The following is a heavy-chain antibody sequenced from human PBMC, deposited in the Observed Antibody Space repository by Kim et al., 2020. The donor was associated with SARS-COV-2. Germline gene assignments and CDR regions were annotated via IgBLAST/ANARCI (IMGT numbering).Heavy chain of an antibody. CDR3: ARRVGGATGFLDY. V-gene: IGHV5-51*01. Sequence: KNSPSFQGHVTISADKSISTAYLQWSSLEASDSAMYYCARRVGGATGFLDYWGQGTLVTVSS. J-gene: IGHJ4*02. D-gene: IGHD1-26*01.